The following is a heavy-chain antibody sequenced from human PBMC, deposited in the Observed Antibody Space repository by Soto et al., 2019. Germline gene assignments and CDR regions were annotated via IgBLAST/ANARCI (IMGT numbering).Heavy chain of an antibody. CDR3: ARVAGTSTYYFDY. CDR1: GYTFTSYA. D-gene: IGHD6-19*01. CDR2: INAGNGNT. V-gene: IGHV1-3*01. Sequence: QVQLVQSGAEVKKPGASVKVSCKASGYTFTSYAMHWVRQAPGQRLEWMGWINAGNGNTKYSQKFQGRVTITRDTSATTAYMELSSLRSEDTAVYYCARVAGTSTYYFDYWGQGTLVTVSS. J-gene: IGHJ4*02.